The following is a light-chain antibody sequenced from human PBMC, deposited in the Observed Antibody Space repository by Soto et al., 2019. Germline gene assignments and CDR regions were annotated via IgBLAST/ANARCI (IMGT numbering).Light chain of an antibody. Sequence: DIQMTQSPSSLSASVGARVTITCRASQGISKYLAWYQQKPGTVPKLLIYVASTLQSGVSSRFSGSGSGTDFTLTISSLQPEDVATYYCQKYDSAPLTFGGGTKVEIK. J-gene: IGKJ4*01. CDR3: QKYDSAPLT. V-gene: IGKV1-27*01. CDR2: VAS. CDR1: QGISKY.